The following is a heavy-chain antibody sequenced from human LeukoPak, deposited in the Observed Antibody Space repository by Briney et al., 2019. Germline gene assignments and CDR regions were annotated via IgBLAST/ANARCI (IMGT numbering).Heavy chain of an antibody. V-gene: IGHV3-66*01. D-gene: IGHD5-24*01. J-gene: IGHJ4*02. CDR2: IYSGGST. CDR3: ARAIERWLQLGEFDY. Sequence: GGSLRLSCAASGFTVSSNYMSWVRQAPGKGLEWVSVIYSGGSTYYADSVKGRFTISRDNSKNTLYLQMNSLRAEDTAVYYCARAIERWLQLGEFDYWGQGTLVTVSS. CDR1: GFTVSSNY.